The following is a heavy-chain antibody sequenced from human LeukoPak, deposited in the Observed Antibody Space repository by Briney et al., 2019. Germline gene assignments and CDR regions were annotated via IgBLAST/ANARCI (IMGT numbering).Heavy chain of an antibody. D-gene: IGHD7-27*01. J-gene: IGHJ4*02. CDR3: ARGGSNWGYYFDY. CDR2: IYKSGST. V-gene: IGHV4-61*01. Sequence: SETLSLTCIVSGGSVSSGSSYWSWIRQPPGKGPEWIGHIYKSGSTNYNVSLKSRVTMSVDTSKNQFSLKLSSVTAADTAVYYCARGGSNWGYYFDYWGQGTLVTVSS. CDR1: GGSVSSGSSY.